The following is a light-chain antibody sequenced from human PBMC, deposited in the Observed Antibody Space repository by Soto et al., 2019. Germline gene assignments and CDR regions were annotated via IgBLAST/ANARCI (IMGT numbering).Light chain of an antibody. CDR2: DAS. V-gene: IGKV3D-20*02. J-gene: IGKJ4*01. CDR1: QTVRNNY. CDR3: QRFNRWPLS. Sequence: EFVLTQSPGTLSLSPGERATLSCRASQTVRNNYLAWYQQKPGQAPRLLIYDASSRATGIPARFSGSGSGTEFTLTIASLQSEDFGVYYCQRFNRWPLSFGGGTKVDIK.